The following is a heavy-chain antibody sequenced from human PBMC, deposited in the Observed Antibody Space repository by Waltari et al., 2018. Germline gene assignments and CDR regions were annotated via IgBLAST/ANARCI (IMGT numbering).Heavy chain of an antibody. J-gene: IGHJ5*02. D-gene: IGHD6-13*01. CDR1: GGSISGSTYY. CDR3: ARQGQQLSNCWFDP. V-gene: IGHV4-39*01. Sequence: QLQLQESGPGLLKPSETLSLTGSVSGGSISGSTYYWDWFRQPPGKGPEWIGNIYHSGTTFYNPSLKSRVAMSVDTSKNQFSLRLNSVTAADTAVYFCARQGQQLSNCWFDPWGQGILVTVSS. CDR2: IYHSGTT.